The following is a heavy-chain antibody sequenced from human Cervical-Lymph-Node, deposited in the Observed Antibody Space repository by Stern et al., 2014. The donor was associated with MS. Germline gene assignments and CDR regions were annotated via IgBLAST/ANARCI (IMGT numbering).Heavy chain of an antibody. Sequence: VQLVQSGAEVKKPGSSVKVSCKASGGTFSSQGISWVRQAPGQGLEWLGGIIPIFGAATSAQKLQGRVTITADESTNTTYMELRSLRPEDTAVYYCARDEIGQTTTHYYYYGLDVWGQGTTVIVTS. CDR1: GGTFSSQG. CDR3: ARDEIGQTTTHYYYYGLDV. D-gene: IGHD1-1*01. CDR2: IIPIFGAA. J-gene: IGHJ6*02. V-gene: IGHV1-69*01.